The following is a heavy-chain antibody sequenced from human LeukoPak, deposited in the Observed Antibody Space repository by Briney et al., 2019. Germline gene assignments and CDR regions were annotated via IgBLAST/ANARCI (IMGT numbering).Heavy chain of an antibody. D-gene: IGHD3-3*01. V-gene: IGHV4-34*01. CDR2: INHSGST. Sequence: SETLSLTCTVSGGSISSYYWNWIRQPPGKGLEWIGEINHSGSTNYNPSLKSRVTISVDTSKNQFSLKLSSVTAADTAVYYCARSITIFGVAVGYWGQGTLVTVSS. CDR1: GGSISSYY. J-gene: IGHJ4*02. CDR3: ARSITIFGVAVGY.